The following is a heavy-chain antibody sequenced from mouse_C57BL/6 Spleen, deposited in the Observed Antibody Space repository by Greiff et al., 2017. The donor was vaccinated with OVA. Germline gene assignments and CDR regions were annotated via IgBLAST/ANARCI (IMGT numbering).Heavy chain of an antibody. D-gene: IGHD1-1*01. CDR1: GFSLTSYG. CDR3: AKEGYYGSSSYYYAMDY. Sequence: VQLQQSGPGLVQPSQSLSITCTVSGFSLTSYGVHWVRQSPGKGLEWLGVIWRGGSTDYNAAFMSRLSITKDNSKSQVFFKMNSLQADDTAIYYCAKEGYYGSSSYYYAMDYWGQGTSVTVSS. V-gene: IGHV2-5*01. J-gene: IGHJ4*01. CDR2: IWRGGST.